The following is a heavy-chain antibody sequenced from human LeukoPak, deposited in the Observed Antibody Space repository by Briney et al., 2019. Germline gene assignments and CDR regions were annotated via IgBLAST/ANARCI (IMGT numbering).Heavy chain of an antibody. Sequence: SDTLSLTCSVYGGSFSGYYWSWIRQPPGKALEWTGEINHSGNTNYNPSLKSRVTISGDTSKNQFSLKLSSVTAADTAVYYCETSSSATIDYFYDYIDVWGKGTTVTVSS. J-gene: IGHJ6*03. CDR3: ETSSSATIDYFYDYIDV. V-gene: IGHV4-34*01. CDR1: GGSFSGYY. D-gene: IGHD2-15*01. CDR2: INHSGNT.